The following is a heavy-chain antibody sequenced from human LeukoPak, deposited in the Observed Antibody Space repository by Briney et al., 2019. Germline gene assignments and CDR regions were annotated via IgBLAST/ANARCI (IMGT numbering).Heavy chain of an antibody. D-gene: IGHD3-3*01. V-gene: IGHV3-7*01. CDR2: IKQDGSEK. CDR1: GFTFSSYW. Sequence: QPGGSLRLSCAASGFTFSSYWMSWVRQAPGKGLEWVANIKQDGSEKYYVDSVKGRFTISRDNAKNSLYLQMNSLRAEDTAVYYCARDARDFWSGYYTATTPGVDYWAREPWSPSPQ. J-gene: IGHJ4*02. CDR3: ARDARDFWSGYYTATTPGVDY.